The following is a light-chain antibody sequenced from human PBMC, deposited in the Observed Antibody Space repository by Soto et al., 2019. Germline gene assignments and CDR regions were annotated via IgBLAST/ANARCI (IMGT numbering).Light chain of an antibody. CDR2: WAS. J-gene: IGKJ5*01. CDR1: QSVLYNSNNKNY. CDR3: QQYRSSPFT. Sequence: DIVMTQSPDSLAVSLGERATINCKSSQSVLYNSNNKNYLAWYQQKPGQAPKMLIYWASTRESGVPDRFSGSGSGTNFTLTVSSLQAEDVAVYYCQQYRSSPFTFGPGTRLEIK. V-gene: IGKV4-1*01.